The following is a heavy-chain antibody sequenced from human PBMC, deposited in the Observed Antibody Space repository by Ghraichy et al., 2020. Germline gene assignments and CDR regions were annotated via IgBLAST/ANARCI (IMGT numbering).Heavy chain of an antibody. CDR3: ARDSLGGGYFDY. Sequence: GGSLRLSCAASGFTFSSNYMSWVRQAPGKGLEWVSVIYSGGSTYYADSVKGRFTISRDNSKNTLYLQMNSLRAEDTAVYYCARDSLGGGYFDYWGQGTLVTVSS. V-gene: IGHV3-53*01. D-gene: IGHD3-16*01. CDR2: IYSGGST. CDR1: GFTFSSNY. J-gene: IGHJ4*02.